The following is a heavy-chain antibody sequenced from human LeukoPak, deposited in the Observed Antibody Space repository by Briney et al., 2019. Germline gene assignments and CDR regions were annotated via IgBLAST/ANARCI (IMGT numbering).Heavy chain of an antibody. CDR2: IRYDGSNK. CDR1: GFTFSISG. V-gene: IGHV3-30*02. D-gene: IGHD3-22*01. Sequence: GGSLRLSCAASGFTFSISGMHWVRQAPGKGLEGVTFIRYDGSNKYYGDSVKGRFTISRDNSKNTLSLQMNSLRAEDTAVYYCANGGVYDSSGFDYWGQGTLVTVSS. CDR3: ANGGVYDSSGFDY. J-gene: IGHJ4*02.